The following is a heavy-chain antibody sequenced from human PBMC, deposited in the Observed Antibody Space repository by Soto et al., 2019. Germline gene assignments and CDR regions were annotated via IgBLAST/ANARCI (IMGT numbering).Heavy chain of an antibody. CDR1: GGSISSSNW. Sequence: QVQLQESGPGLVKPSGTLSLTCAVSGGSISSSNWWSWDRQPPGKGLEWIGEIYHSGSTNYNPSLRRRVAISVDKAKNQFSLKLSSVTAADTAVYYCARDVICRGSGSYGDGMDVWGQGTTVTVSS. J-gene: IGHJ6*02. V-gene: IGHV4-4*02. CDR3: ARDVICRGSGSYGDGMDV. D-gene: IGHD3-10*01. CDR2: IYHSGST.